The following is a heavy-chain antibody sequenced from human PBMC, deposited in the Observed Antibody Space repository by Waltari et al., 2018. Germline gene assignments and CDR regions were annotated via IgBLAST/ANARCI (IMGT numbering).Heavy chain of an antibody. J-gene: IGHJ4*02. Sequence: EVQLVQSGAEVKKPGESLKISCKGSGYSFTSYWIGWVRQMPGKGLEWMGIIYPGDSDTRYSPSFQGQVTISADKSISTAYLQWSSLKASDTAMYYCARRKYYYDSSGPTGYFDYWGQGTLVTVSS. CDR2: IYPGDSDT. CDR3: ARRKYYYDSSGPTGYFDY. V-gene: IGHV5-51*01. D-gene: IGHD3-22*01. CDR1: GYSFTSYW.